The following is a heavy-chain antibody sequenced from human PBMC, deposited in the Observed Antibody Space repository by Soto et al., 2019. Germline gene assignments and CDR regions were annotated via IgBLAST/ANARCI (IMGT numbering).Heavy chain of an antibody. CDR3: ARDRGYSYAIFDY. V-gene: IGHV1-3*01. J-gene: IGHJ4*02. Sequence: ASVKVSCKASGYPFTSYAIHWVRQAPGQRLEWMGWINAGNGNTKYSQKFQGRVTITRDTSASTAYMELSSLRSEDTAVYYCARDRGYSYAIFDYWGQGTLVTVSS. CDR1: GYPFTSYA. D-gene: IGHD5-18*01. CDR2: INAGNGNT.